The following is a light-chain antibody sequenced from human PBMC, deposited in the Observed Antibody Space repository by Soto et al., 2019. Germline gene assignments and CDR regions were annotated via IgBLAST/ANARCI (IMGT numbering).Light chain of an antibody. CDR1: SSNIGNNY. Sequence: QSLLTQPPSVSAAPGKKVTISCSGSSSNIGNNYVSWYQRLPGTAPKLLIYDNNERPSGIPDRFSGSKSGTSATLGITGLQTGDEADYYCGTWDTSLSAVVFGGGTKLTVL. V-gene: IGLV1-51*01. CDR2: DNN. CDR3: GTWDTSLSAVV. J-gene: IGLJ2*01.